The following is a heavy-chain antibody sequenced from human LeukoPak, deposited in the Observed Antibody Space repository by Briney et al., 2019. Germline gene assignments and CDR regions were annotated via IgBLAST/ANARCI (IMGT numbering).Heavy chain of an antibody. D-gene: IGHD5/OR15-5a*01. Sequence: GRSLSLSCTSSGFTFGDYAMSWVRQAPGKGLQWVGFIRSKAYGGTTEYAASVKGRFTISRDDSKSIAYLQMNSLKTEDTAVYYCTRVSTATFGYWGQGTLVTVSS. CDR1: GFTFGDYA. V-gene: IGHV3-49*04. CDR2: IRSKAYGGTT. J-gene: IGHJ4*02. CDR3: TRVSTATFGY.